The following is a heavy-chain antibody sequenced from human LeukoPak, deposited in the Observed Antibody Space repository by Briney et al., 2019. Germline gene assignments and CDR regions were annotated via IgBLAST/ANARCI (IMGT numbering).Heavy chain of an antibody. CDR3: AKDPRCSSTSCYMQAFDY. CDR2: ISGSGGST. V-gene: IGHV3-23*01. Sequence: PGGSLRLSCAASGFTFSSYAMSWVRPAPGKGLEWVSAISGSGGSTYYADSVKGRFTISRDNSKNTLYLQMNSLRAEDTAVYYCAKDPRCSSTSCYMQAFDYWGQGTLVTVSS. J-gene: IGHJ4*02. CDR1: GFTFSSYA. D-gene: IGHD2-2*02.